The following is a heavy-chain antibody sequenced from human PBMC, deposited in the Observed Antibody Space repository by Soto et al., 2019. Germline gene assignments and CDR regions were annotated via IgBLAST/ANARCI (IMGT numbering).Heavy chain of an antibody. J-gene: IGHJ4*02. D-gene: IGHD3-22*01. V-gene: IGHV4-39*01. Sequence: ETLSLPCTVSGGSISSSSYYWGWIRQPPGKGLEWIGSIYYSGSTYYNPSLKSRVTISVDTSKNQFSLKLSSVTAADTAVYYCARGGVGAYDSSGYYVYWGQGTLVTVSS. CDR1: GGSISSSSYY. CDR2: IYYSGST. CDR3: ARGGVGAYDSSGYYVY.